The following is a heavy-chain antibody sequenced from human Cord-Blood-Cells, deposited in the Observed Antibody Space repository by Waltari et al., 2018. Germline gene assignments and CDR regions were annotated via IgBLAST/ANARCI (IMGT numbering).Heavy chain of an antibody. CDR1: GGSISSSNW. CDR3: ARVSKKLVLAFDI. D-gene: IGHD6-13*01. CDR2: ICNSGST. Sequence: QVQLQESGPGLVKPSGTLALTCAVPGGSISSSNWGSWGLRPPGKGREWMGEICNSGSTNSNPTLKVGATVAVDKSKNQLSLKLSTVTAADTAVYYCARVSKKLVLAFDIWGQGTMVTVSS. J-gene: IGHJ3*02. V-gene: IGHV4-4*02.